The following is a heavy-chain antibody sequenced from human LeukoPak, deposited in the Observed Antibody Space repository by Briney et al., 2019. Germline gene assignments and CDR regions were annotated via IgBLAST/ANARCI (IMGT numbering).Heavy chain of an antibody. CDR1: GYTFTSYD. D-gene: IGHD2-8*01. CDR2: MNPNSGNT. V-gene: IGHV1-8*01. CDR3: ARGDYCTNGVCLYYYGMDV. Sequence: GASVKVSCKASGYTFTSYDINWVRQAAGQGLEGMGWMNPNSGNTGYAQKFQGRVTMARNTSISTAYMELSSLRSEDTAVYYCARGDYCTNGVCLYYYGMDVWGQGTTVTVSS. J-gene: IGHJ6*02.